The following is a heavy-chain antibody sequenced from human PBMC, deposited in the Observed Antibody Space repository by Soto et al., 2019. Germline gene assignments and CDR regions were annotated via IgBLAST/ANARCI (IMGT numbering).Heavy chain of an antibody. CDR1: GFTVSNNY. CDR3: GAPGGGGGY. J-gene: IGHJ4*02. Sequence: EVQLVESGGGLIQPGGSLRLSCAVSGFTVSNNYMSWVRQAPGKGLEGVSVIYSGGYTAYGDSVKGRFTISRDNSKNTLFLKKNTLGPDAPAVYYGGAPGGGGGYWGQGTLVTVSS. V-gene: IGHV3-53*01. CDR2: IYSGGYT. D-gene: IGHD3-10*01.